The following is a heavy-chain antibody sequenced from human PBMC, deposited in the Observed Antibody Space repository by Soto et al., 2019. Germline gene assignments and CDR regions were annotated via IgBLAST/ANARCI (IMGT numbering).Heavy chain of an antibody. CDR2: IYHSGST. J-gene: IGHJ6*02. D-gene: IGHD1-26*01. CDR1: GGSISSSNW. Sequence: SDTLSLTCGVSGGSISSSNWWSWVRQPPGKGLEWIGEIYHSGSTNYNPSLKSRVTISVDKSKNQFSLKLSSVTAADTAVYYCARVSGSYYYGMDVWGQGITVTVSS. V-gene: IGHV4-4*02. CDR3: ARVSGSYYYGMDV.